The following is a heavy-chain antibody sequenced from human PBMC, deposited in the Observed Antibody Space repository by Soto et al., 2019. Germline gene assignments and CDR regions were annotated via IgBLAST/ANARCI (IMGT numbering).Heavy chain of an antibody. CDR3: ARYYSNYDSGWFDP. CDR2: IYYSGST. J-gene: IGHJ5*02. Sequence: QVQLQESGPGLVKPSQTLSLTCTVSGGSISSGGYYWSWIRQHPGKGLEWIGYIYYSGSTYYNPSLKSRVTISVETSKNQFSLKLSSVTATDKAVYYCARYYSNYDSGWFDPWGQGTLVTVYS. CDR1: GGSISSGGYY. V-gene: IGHV4-31*03. D-gene: IGHD4-4*01.